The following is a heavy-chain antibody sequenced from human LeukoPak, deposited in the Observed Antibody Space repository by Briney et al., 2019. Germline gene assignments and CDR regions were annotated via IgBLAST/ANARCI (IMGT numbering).Heavy chain of an antibody. CDR2: IKEDGTET. V-gene: IGHV3-7*03. J-gene: IGHJ4*02. D-gene: IGHD5-24*01. CDR3: AKGGRSLQTY. Sequence: GGSLRLSCAASGFMFSSNWMSWVRLAPGKGLEWVANIKEDGTETYYVDSVKGRFTISRDNAKNSLYLQMNSLRAEDTAVSYCAKGGRSLQTYWGQGTLVTVSS. CDR1: GFMFSSNW.